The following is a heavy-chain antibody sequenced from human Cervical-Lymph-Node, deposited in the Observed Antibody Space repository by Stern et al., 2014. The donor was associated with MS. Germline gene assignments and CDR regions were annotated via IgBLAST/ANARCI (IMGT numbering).Heavy chain of an antibody. CDR3: AITYSSGFWGLDY. Sequence: QVQLVESGSEMKKPGASLRVSCKASGYSFTDYYLHWVRQAPGQGLEWMGRINPNSGGPNSAQKFQGRVTMTRDKSISTVYLALSRLTSDDTAVYYCAITYSSGFWGLDYWGQGSLVTVSS. CDR2: INPNSGGP. D-gene: IGHD6-19*01. CDR1: GYSFTDYY. J-gene: IGHJ4*02. V-gene: IGHV1-2*06.